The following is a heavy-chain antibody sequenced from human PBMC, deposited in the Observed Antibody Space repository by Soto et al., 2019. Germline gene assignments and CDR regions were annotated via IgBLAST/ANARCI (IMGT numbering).Heavy chain of an antibody. CDR3: AAKRIAMVRGVIIPQFYFDY. Sequence: GASVKVSCKVSGYILTELSMHWVRQAPGKGLEWMGGFDPEDGETIYAQNFQGRVTMTEDTSTDTAYMELSSLRSEDTAVYYCAAKRIAMVRGVIIPQFYFDYWGQGTLVTVS. CDR2: FDPEDGET. D-gene: IGHD3-10*01. CDR1: GYILTELS. V-gene: IGHV1-24*01. J-gene: IGHJ4*02.